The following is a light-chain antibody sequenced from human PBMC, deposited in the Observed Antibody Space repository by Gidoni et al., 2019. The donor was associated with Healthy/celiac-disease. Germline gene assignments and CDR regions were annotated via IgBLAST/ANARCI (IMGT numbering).Light chain of an antibody. J-gene: IGKJ4*01. Sequence: EIVLTQSPTTLSVSPGERATLSCRASQSVNSYLAWYQQKPGQAPRLLIYDASNRATGIPARFSGGGSETDFTLTISSLEPEDFAVYYCQQRSNWPPLTFGGGTKVEIK. V-gene: IGKV3-11*01. CDR1: QSVNSY. CDR3: QQRSNWPPLT. CDR2: DAS.